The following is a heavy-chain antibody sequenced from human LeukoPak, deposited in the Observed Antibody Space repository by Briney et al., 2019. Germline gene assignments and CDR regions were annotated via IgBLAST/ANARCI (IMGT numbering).Heavy chain of an antibody. CDR2: IWYDGSNK. CDR3: ARDAGYSYGYADY. V-gene: IGHV3-33*01. D-gene: IGHD5-18*01. Sequence: KGLXXVAVIWYDGSNKYYADSVKGRFTISRDNSKNTLYLQMNSLRAEDTAVYYCARDAGYSYGYADYWGQGTLVTVSS. J-gene: IGHJ4*02.